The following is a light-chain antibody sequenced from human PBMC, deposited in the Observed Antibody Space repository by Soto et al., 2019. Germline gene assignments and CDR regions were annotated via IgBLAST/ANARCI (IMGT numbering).Light chain of an antibody. CDR3: QQYYSTPRT. V-gene: IGKV4-1*01. Sequence: IVMTQSPDSLAVSLGERATIKCESSQSVFYSANNKNNLAWYQQKPGQPPKLLIYWASARESGVPDRFSGSGSGTDFTLTISSLQAEDVAVYYCQQYYSTPRTFGQGTKVDIK. CDR1: QSVFYSANNKNN. CDR2: WAS. J-gene: IGKJ1*01.